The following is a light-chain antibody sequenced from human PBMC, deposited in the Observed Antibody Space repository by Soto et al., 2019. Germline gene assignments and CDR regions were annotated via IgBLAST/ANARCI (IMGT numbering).Light chain of an antibody. J-gene: IGKJ2*01. V-gene: IGKV3-20*01. CDR3: LQYGGSPRT. CDR2: GAS. Sequence: EIVLTQSPGTLSLSPGERATLSSRASQTVISSYLAWYQQKPGQAPRLLIFGASSRATGIPDRFSGSGSGTDFTLTISGLEPDDFALYYCLQYGGSPRTFGQGTKLEIK. CDR1: QTVISSY.